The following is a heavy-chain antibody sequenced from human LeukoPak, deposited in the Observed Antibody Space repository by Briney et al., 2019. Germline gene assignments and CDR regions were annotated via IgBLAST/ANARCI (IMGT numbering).Heavy chain of an antibody. J-gene: IGHJ6*02. CDR1: GYTFTCYY. D-gene: IGHD6-13*01. CDR3: ARERGVSSSWYSYYYYGMDV. CDR2: INPNSGGT. V-gene: IGHV1-2*04. Sequence: GASVKVSCKASGYTFTCYYMHWVRQAPGQGLEWMGWINPNSGGTNYAQKFQGWVTMTRDTSISTAYMELSRLRSDDTAVYYCARERGVSSSWYSYYYYGMDVWGQGTTVTVSS.